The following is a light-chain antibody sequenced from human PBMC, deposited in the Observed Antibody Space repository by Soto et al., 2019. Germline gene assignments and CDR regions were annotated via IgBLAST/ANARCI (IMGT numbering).Light chain of an antibody. CDR2: GAS. CDR3: QQYGSSPWT. Sequence: EIVLTQSPATLSSFPGARATLSCRASQAVNTRLAWYQHKPGQAPRLLIYGASSRATGIPDRFSGSGSGTDFTLTISRLEPEDFAVYYCQQYGSSPWTVGQGTKVDIK. V-gene: IGKV3-20*01. J-gene: IGKJ1*01. CDR1: QAVNTR.